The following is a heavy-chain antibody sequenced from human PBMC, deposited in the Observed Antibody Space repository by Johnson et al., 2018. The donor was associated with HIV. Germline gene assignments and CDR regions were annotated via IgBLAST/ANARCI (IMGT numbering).Heavy chain of an antibody. CDR3: ARDHPTPGARVHVFDL. CDR1: GFTFSNYA. J-gene: IGHJ3*01. V-gene: IGHV3-48*03. CDR2: ISSRGSTI. D-gene: IGHD2-15*01. Sequence: EVQLVESGGGLVQPGGSLRLSCAASGFTFSNYAMNWVRQAPGKGLEWVSYISSRGSTIYYADSVQGRFTISRDNAKNALYVQMNSLRAEDTAVYYCARDHPTPGARVHVFDLWGQGTMVTVSA.